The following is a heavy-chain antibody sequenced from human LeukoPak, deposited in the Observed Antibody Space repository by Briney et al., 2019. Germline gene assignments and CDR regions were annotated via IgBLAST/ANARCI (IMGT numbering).Heavy chain of an antibody. D-gene: IGHD3-22*01. Sequence: GGSLRLSCAASGFSLSDYWMTWVRQAPGKGLVWVSRIKSDGKTNYADSVKGRFTISRDNAKNTVSLQMDSLRAEDTGVYYCARAPSEVGGYYPEYFRHWGQGTLVTVSS. J-gene: IGHJ1*01. V-gene: IGHV3-74*01. CDR1: GFSLSDYW. CDR3: ARAPSEVGGYYPEYFRH. CDR2: IKSDGKT.